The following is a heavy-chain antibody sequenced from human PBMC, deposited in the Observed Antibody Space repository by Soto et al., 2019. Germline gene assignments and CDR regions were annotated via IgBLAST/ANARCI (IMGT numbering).Heavy chain of an antibody. CDR2: IKQDGSSK. CDR1: GFTFTSYW. D-gene: IGHD3-3*01. J-gene: IGHJ4*02. V-gene: IGHV3-7*05. CDR3: ARLRFILLERDFDF. Sequence: EVQLVESGGGLVQPGGSLRLYCAASGFTFTSYWMSWVRQAPGKGLEWVANIKQDGSSKYYGDSVKGRFTVSRDNAKSSIYLQMDRLREDDTAVYRCARLRFILLERDFDFWGQGILVTVSS.